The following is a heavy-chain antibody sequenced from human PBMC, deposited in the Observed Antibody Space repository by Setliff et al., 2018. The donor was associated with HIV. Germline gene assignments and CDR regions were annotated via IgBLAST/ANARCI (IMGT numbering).Heavy chain of an antibody. CDR1: GYSLSTYA. D-gene: IGHD2-8*01. V-gene: IGHV1-18*01. CDR2: IDSSNGNR. J-gene: IGHJ4*02. CDR3: AKGQLPYCTNGVCYAIDY. Sequence: EASVKVSCKASGYSLSTYAISWVRQAPGQGLEWMGWIDSSNGNRNFAQKFRGRVTMTTDNSKNTVYLEMNSLRAEDTAVYYCAKGQLPYCTNGVCYAIDYWGQGTLVTVSS.